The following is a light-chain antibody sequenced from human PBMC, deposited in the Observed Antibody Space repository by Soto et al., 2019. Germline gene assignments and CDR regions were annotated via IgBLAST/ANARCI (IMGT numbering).Light chain of an antibody. Sequence: DIQMTQSPSILSASVGDRVTITCRASQIISSRLAWYQQKPGKAPKLLIYDAYNLESGVPSRFNGSGSGTEFTLTISSLQPDDFATYYCQQYNSYSLTFGGGTKVDIK. CDR1: QIISSR. CDR3: QQYNSYSLT. V-gene: IGKV1-5*01. J-gene: IGKJ4*01. CDR2: DAY.